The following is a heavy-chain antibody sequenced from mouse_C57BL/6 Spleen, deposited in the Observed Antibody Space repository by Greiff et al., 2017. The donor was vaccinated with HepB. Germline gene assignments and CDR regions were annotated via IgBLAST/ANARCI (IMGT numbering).Heavy chain of an antibody. V-gene: IGHV1-20*01. J-gene: IGHJ4*01. CDR3: ARWTTVVATDYYAMDY. D-gene: IGHD1-1*01. Sequence: DVKLQESGPELVKPGDSVKISCKASGYSFTGYFMNWVMQSHGKSLEWIGRINPYNGDTFYNQKFKGKATLTVDKSSSTAHMELRSLTSEDSAVYYCARWTTVVATDYYAMDYWGQGTSVTVSS. CDR2: INPYNGDT. CDR1: GYSFTGYF.